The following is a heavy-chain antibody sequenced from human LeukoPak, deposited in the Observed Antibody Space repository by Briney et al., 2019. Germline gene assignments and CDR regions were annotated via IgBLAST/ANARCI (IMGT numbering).Heavy chain of an antibody. CDR2: IYTSGST. J-gene: IGHJ4*02. CDR1: GGSISSSNYY. V-gene: IGHV4-39*07. Sequence: SETLSLTCTVSGGSISSSNYYWGWIRQPPGKGLEWTGNIYTSGSTYYSPSLKSRVIISLDTSENQFSLTLSSVTAADTAVYYCAKGNPFYDYWGPGTLVTVSS. CDR3: AKGNPFYDY. D-gene: IGHD5/OR15-5a*01.